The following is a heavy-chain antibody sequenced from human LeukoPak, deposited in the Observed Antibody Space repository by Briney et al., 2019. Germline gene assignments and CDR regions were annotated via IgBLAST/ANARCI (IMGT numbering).Heavy chain of an antibody. CDR1: GGSISSGSYY. CDR3: AGGTSPRYCSSTSCSYFDY. D-gene: IGHD2-2*01. CDR2: IYTSGST. J-gene: IGHJ4*02. V-gene: IGHV4-61*02. Sequence: SQTLSLTCTVSGGSISSGSYYWSWIRQPAGTGLEWIGRIYTSGSTNYNPSLKSRVTISVDTSKNQFSLKLSSVTAADTAVYYCAGGTSPRYCSSTSCSYFDYWGQGTLVTVSS.